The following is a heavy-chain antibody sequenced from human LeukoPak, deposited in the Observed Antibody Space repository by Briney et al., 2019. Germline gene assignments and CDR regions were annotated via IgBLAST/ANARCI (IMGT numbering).Heavy chain of an antibody. V-gene: IGHV4-34*01. CDR3: ARSQVSGWYYYYGMDV. D-gene: IGHD6-19*01. Sequence: PSETLSLTCTVSGGSISSYYWSWIRQPPGKGLEWIGEINHSGSTNYNPSLKSRVTISVDTSKNQFSLKLSSVTAADTAVYYCARSQVSGWYYYYGMDVWGQGTTVTVSS. CDR1: GGSISSYY. J-gene: IGHJ6*02. CDR2: INHSGST.